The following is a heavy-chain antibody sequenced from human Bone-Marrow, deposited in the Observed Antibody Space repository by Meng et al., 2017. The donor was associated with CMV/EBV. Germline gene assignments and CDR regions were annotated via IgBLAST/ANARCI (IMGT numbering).Heavy chain of an antibody. Sequence: SVKVSCKASGGTFSSYTISWVRQAPGQGLEWMGRIIPILGIANYAQKFQGRVTITADKSTSTAYMELSSLRSEDTAVYYCARVLVGYYYGMDVYGQGATVVASS. V-gene: IGHV1-69*02. CDR2: IIPILGIA. CDR1: GGTFSSYT. J-gene: IGHJ6*02. CDR3: ARVLVGYYYGMDV.